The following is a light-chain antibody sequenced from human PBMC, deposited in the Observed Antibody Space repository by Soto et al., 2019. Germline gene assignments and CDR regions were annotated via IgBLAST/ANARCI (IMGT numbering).Light chain of an antibody. J-gene: IGLJ2*01. CDR3: SSYTDGYKI. Sequence: SALTQPPSASGSPGQSITISCTGTSSDVGAYNYVSWYQQHPGKAPKLIIYGVTQWPSGVPDRFSASKFGNTASLAISGLQAEDEADYYCSSYTDGYKIFGGGTKLTVL. CDR1: SSDVGAYNY. CDR2: GVT. V-gene: IGLV2-8*01.